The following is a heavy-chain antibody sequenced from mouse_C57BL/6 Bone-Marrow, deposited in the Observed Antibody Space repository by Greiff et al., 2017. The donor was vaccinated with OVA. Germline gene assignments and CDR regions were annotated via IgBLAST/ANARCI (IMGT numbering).Heavy chain of an antibody. CDR3: TYYGNVDY. CDR2: IDPENGDT. V-gene: IGHV14-4*01. J-gene: IGHJ2*01. Sequence: EVQLQQSGAELVRPGASVKLSCTASGFNIKDDYMHWVKQRPEQGLEWLGWIDPENGDTEYDSKFQGTATLTADTSSNTAYLQLSSLTSENTAVYYGTYYGNVDYWGQGTTLTVSS. D-gene: IGHD2-1*01. CDR1: GFNIKDDY.